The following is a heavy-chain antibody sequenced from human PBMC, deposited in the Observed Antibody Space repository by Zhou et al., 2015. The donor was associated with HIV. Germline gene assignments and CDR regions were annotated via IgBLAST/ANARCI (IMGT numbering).Heavy chain of an antibody. CDR1: GYTFTYYY. D-gene: IGHD2-15*01. J-gene: IGHJ4*02. CDR2: INPTDGGT. Sequence: QVQLVQSGAEVKKPGASVKASCKASGYTFTYYYMHWVRQAPGQGLEWMGIINPTDGGTSYAQKFQGRVTMTRDTSTSTVYMELSSLRSEDTAVYYCAVNGDGGSYFDYWGQGTLVTVSS. CDR3: AVNGDGGSYFDY. V-gene: IGHV1-46*01.